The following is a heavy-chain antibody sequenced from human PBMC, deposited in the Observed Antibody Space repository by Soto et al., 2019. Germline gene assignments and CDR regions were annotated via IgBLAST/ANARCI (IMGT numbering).Heavy chain of an antibody. V-gene: IGHV4-34*01. Sequence: PSETLSLTCAVYGGSFSGYYWTWIRQPPGKGLEWIGEMNRIGGINYNPSLKRRVTISADTSKNQFSLKLTSVTAADTAVYYCASWASYWGQGTLVTVSS. J-gene: IGHJ4*02. CDR2: MNRIGGI. CDR1: GGSFSGYY. CDR3: ASWASY. D-gene: IGHD7-27*01.